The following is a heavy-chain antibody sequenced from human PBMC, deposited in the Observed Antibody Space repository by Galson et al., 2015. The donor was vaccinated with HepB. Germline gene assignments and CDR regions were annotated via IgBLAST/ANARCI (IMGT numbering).Heavy chain of an antibody. V-gene: IGHV1-69*10. Sequence: SVKVSCKASGGISNRYAISWVRQAPGQGLEWMGGIIPILGISNYAQKFQGRVTITADTSANTAYMDLSSLRSEDTAVYYCEIFDYNSSSKMRDSFDYWGQGTLITVSS. J-gene: IGHJ4*02. CDR1: GGISNRYA. CDR3: EIFDYNSSSKMRDSFDY. CDR2: IIPILGIS. D-gene: IGHD6-6*01.